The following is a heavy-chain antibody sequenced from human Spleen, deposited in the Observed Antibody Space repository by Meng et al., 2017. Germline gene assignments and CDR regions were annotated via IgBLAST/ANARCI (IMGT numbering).Heavy chain of an antibody. J-gene: IGHJ4*02. Sequence: EVQLVESGGGLVQPGGSLRLSCAASGFTFNSYWMHWVRQAPGKGLVWVSRTDTYGTTTNYADSVQGRFTIFRDNAQDTLYLQMNSLTVEDTAVYYCVRDLVGRYDSWGPGTLVTVSS. CDR2: TDTYGTTT. D-gene: IGHD2-21*01. CDR3: VRDLVGRYDS. V-gene: IGHV3-74*01. CDR1: GFTFNSYW.